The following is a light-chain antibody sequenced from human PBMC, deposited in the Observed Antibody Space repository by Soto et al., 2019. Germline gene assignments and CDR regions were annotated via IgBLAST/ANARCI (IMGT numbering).Light chain of an antibody. Sequence: EIVLTQFPATLSLSPGERATLSCRASQSVSAGNLAWYQQKPGQAPRLLFYGASSRATDIPTRFSGSVSGTDFTLTISSLEPEDFAVYYCQQRDDWPLTFDGGTKVEIK. CDR3: QQRDDWPLT. CDR2: GAS. V-gene: IGKV3-11*01. J-gene: IGKJ4*01. CDR1: QSVSAGN.